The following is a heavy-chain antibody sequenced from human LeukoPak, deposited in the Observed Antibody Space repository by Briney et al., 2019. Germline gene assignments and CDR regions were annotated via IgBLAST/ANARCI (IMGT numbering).Heavy chain of an antibody. J-gene: IGHJ5*02. Sequence: ASVKVTCKASGYTFTGYYMHWVRQAPGQGLEWMGWINPNSGGTNYAQKFQGRVTMTRDTSISTAYMELSRLRSDDTAVYYCARDLAFGGVIALPSDWFDPWGQGTLVTVSS. CDR1: GYTFTGYY. CDR2: INPNSGGT. D-gene: IGHD3-16*02. CDR3: ARDLAFGGVIALPSDWFDP. V-gene: IGHV1-2*02.